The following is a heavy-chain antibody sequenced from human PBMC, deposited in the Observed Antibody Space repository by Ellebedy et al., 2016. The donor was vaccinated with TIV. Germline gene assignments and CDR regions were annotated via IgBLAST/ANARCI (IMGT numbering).Heavy chain of an antibody. CDR3: ATGRDIVVVPAGKYFDY. Sequence: AASVKVSCKASGGTFSSYAISWVRQAPGQGLEWMGGIIPIFGTANYAQKFQGRVTITADESTSTAYMELSSLRSEDTAVYYCATGRDIVVVPAGKYFDYWGQGTLVTVSS. J-gene: IGHJ4*02. CDR1: GGTFSSYA. CDR2: IIPIFGTA. D-gene: IGHD2-2*01. V-gene: IGHV1-69*13.